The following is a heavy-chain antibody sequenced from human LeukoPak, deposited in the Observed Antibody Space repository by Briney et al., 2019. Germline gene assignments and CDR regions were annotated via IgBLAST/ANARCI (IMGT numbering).Heavy chain of an antibody. J-gene: IGHJ4*02. CDR1: GFTFSSYG. CDR3: ARVNPFFDY. CDR2: IRYDGSNK. V-gene: IGHV3-30*02. Sequence: GGSLRLSCAASGFTFSSYGMHWVRQAPGKGLEWVAFIRYDGSNKYYADSVKGRFTISRDNSKNTLYLQTNSLRAEDTAVYYCARVNPFFDYWGQGTLVTVSS.